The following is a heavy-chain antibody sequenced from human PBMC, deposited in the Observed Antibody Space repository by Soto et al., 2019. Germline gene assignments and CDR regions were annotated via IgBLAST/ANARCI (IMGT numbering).Heavy chain of an antibody. D-gene: IGHD3-22*01. CDR1: GFTFSSYS. V-gene: IGHV3-48*01. CDR2: ISSSSSTI. Sequence: EVQLVESGGGLVQPGGSLRLSCAASGFTFSSYSMNWVRQAPGKGLEWVSYISSSSSTIYYADSVKGRFTISRDKAKNELYRQMNSLRAEETAVYYCAREGEVDSSGYYYGIDYWGQGTLVTVSS. CDR3: AREGEVDSSGYYYGIDY. J-gene: IGHJ4*02.